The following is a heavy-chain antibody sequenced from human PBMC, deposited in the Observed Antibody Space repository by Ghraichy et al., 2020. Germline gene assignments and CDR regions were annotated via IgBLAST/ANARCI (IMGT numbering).Heavy chain of an antibody. D-gene: IGHD3-16*01. V-gene: IGHV3-53*01. Sequence: GGSLRLSCAASGFTVSSTYMSWVRQAPGKGLEWVSVIYSGGSTYYADSVKGRFTISRDNSKNTLYLQRNSLRAEDTAVYYCARVAGDRDYFDYWGQGTLVTVSS. J-gene: IGHJ4*02. CDR1: GFTVSSTY. CDR2: IYSGGST. CDR3: ARVAGDRDYFDY.